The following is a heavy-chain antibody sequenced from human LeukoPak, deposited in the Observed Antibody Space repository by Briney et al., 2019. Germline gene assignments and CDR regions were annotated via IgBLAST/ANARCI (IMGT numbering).Heavy chain of an antibody. Sequence: GGSLRLSCAASGFTFSSYSMNWVRQAPGKGLEWVSYISSSSSTIYYADSVKGRFTISRDNAKNSLYLQMNSLRAEDTAVYYCASTNLRTPYSSRGGPVRYFDYWGQGTLVTVSS. CDR1: GFTFSSYS. D-gene: IGHD6-13*01. CDR2: ISSSSSTI. CDR3: ASTNLRTPYSSRGGPVRYFDY. J-gene: IGHJ4*02. V-gene: IGHV3-48*04.